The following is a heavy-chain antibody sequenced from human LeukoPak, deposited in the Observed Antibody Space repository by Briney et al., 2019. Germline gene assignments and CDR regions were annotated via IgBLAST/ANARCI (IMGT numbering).Heavy chain of an antibody. V-gene: IGHV1-46*01. CDR2: ISPSGGST. CDR3: ARLGYCSGGSCYGWDAFDI. Sequence: ASVKVSCKASGYTFTGYYMHWVRQAPGQGLEWMGIISPSGGSTSYAQKFQGRVTMTRDMSTSTVYMGLSSLRSEDTAVYYCARLGYCSGGSCYGWDAFDIWGQGTMVTVSS. D-gene: IGHD2-15*01. CDR1: GYTFTGYY. J-gene: IGHJ3*02.